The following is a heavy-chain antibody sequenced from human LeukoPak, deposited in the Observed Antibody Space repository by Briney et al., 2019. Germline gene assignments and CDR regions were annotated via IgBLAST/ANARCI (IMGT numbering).Heavy chain of an antibody. J-gene: IGHJ6*03. CDR2: IYYSGST. CDR1: GGAITSYY. D-gene: IGHD3-22*01. V-gene: IGHV4-59*01. Sequence: PSETLSLTCTVSGGAITSYYWSWIRQPPGKGLEWIGSIYYSGSTNYNPSLQSRVTISVDTSKNQFSLKLSSVTAADTAVYYCARAGYYYDSSGYSYYPMYYYYYYMDVWGKGTTVTISS. CDR3: ARAGYYYDSSGYSYYPMYYYYYYMDV.